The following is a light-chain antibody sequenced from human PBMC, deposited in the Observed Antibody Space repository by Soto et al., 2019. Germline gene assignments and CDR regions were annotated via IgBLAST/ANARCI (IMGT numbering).Light chain of an antibody. CDR1: QGISSY. CDR3: QQSYSTPWT. J-gene: IGKJ1*01. CDR2: AAS. Sequence: ILITHSPSSVPSSTGDSFTIPCRASQGISSYLAWYQQKPGKAPKLLIYAASTLQSGAPSRFSGSGSGTDFTLTISCLQSEDFATYYCQQSYSTPWTFGQGTKVDIK. V-gene: IGKV1-8*01.